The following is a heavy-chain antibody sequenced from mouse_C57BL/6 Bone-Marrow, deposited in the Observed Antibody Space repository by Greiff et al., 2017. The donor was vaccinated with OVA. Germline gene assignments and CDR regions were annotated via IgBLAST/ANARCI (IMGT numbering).Heavy chain of an antibody. CDR1: GFTFNTYA. CDR2: IRSKSSNYAT. J-gene: IGHJ2*01. CDR3: VRGHGSDFDY. V-gene: IGHV10-3*01. Sequence: EVQRVESGGGLVQPKGSLKLSCAASGFTFNTYAMHCVRQAPGTGLEWVARIRSKSSNYATYYADSVKDRFTISRDDSQSMLYLQMNNLKTEDTAMYYCVRGHGSDFDYWGQGTTLTVSS. D-gene: IGHD1-1*01.